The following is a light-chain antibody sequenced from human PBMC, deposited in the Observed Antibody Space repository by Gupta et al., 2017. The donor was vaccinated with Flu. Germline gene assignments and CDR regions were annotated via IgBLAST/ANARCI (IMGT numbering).Light chain of an antibody. V-gene: IGKV1-5*03. CDR1: QSITTW. CDR2: RAS. Sequence: PSTLSASVGDRVTITCRASQSITTWLAWYQQKPGKAPKLLIYRASSLESGVPSTFSGSGSGTEFTLTISCLQPDDFATYYCQQDNSYPLTFGGGTKVVIK. CDR3: QQDNSYPLT. J-gene: IGKJ4*01.